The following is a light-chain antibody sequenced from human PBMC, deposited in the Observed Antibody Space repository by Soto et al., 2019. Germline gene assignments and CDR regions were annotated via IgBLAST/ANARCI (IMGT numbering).Light chain of an antibody. V-gene: IGKV1-5*03. Sequence: DIQMTPSPSSLSASVGDRVTITFRASQSISTWLAWFQQKPGKAPKLLIYRASSLESGAPSRFSGTGSGTEFTLTISSLQPDDFATYYCQQYDDYPWTFGQGTKVDIK. CDR3: QQYDDYPWT. CDR1: QSISTW. J-gene: IGKJ1*01. CDR2: RAS.